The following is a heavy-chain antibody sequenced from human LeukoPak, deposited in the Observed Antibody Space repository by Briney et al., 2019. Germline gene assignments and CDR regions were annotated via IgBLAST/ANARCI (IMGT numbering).Heavy chain of an antibody. CDR2: ISGSSSTI. V-gene: IGHV3-48*01. CDR1: GFTFSSYS. D-gene: IGHD3-22*01. Sequence: GGSLRLSCAASGFTFSSYSMNWVRQAPGKGLEWGSYISGSSSTIYYADSVKGRFTISRDNGKNTLYLQMNSLRAEDTAVYYCARGSTYYDSSGQVPFDYWGQGTLVTVS. J-gene: IGHJ4*02. CDR3: ARGSTYYDSSGQVPFDY.